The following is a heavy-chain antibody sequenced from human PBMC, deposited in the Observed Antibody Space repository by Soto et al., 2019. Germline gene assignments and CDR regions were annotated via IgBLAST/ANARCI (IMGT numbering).Heavy chain of an antibody. CDR1: GYSFTSYW. D-gene: IGHD2-15*01. J-gene: IGHJ3*02. Sequence: GASLKISCKGSGYSFTSYWIGWVRQIPGKGLEWMGIIYPGDSDTRYSPSFQGQVTISADKSISTAYLQWSSLKASDTAMYYCARGHCSGGSCPSWAFDIWGQGTMVTVSS. V-gene: IGHV5-51*01. CDR2: IYPGDSDT. CDR3: ARGHCSGGSCPSWAFDI.